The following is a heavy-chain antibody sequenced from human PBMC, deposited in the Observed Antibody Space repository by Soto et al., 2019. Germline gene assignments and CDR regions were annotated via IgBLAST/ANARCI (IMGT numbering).Heavy chain of an antibody. D-gene: IGHD5-12*01. Sequence: GGSLRLSCAASGFTFNSYILHWVRQAPGKGLEHVSTISANGDSTFYANSVKGRFTISRDNSKNTLYLQMGSLRAEDMAVYYCARSRDGYNLFDYWGQGTLVTVSS. CDR1: GFTFNSYI. CDR2: ISANGDST. J-gene: IGHJ4*02. V-gene: IGHV3-64*01. CDR3: ARSRDGYNLFDY.